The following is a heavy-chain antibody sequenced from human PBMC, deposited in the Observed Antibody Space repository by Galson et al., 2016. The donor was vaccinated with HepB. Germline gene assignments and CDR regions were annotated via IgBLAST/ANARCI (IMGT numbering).Heavy chain of an antibody. CDR3: AKDQTRFRAFDWSLLFDS. D-gene: IGHD3-9*01. V-gene: IGHV3-23*01. Sequence: SLRLSCAASGFTFSRYAMGWVRQAPGKGLEWISIIKNSGDTTYYAYSVKGRFTISRDDSRNTLYLQMASLRVEDTAVYYCAKDQTRFRAFDWSLLFDSWGLGTLVTVSS. CDR1: GFTFSRYA. CDR2: IKNSGDTT. J-gene: IGHJ4*02.